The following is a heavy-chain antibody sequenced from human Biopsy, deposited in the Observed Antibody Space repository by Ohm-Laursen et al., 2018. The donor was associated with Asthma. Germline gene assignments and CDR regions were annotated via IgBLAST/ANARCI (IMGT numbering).Heavy chain of an antibody. CDR3: ARTTSGDDGFDP. Sequence: SQTLSLTCTVSGGSINIGDYYWSWIRQLPVKGLEWIGYIYYSGSTYYNPSLKSRVSISLDTSKYQFSLSLTSVTAADTVVYYWARTTSGDDGFDPWGQGTLVTVSS. CDR2: IYYSGST. CDR1: GGSINIGDYY. J-gene: IGHJ5*02. V-gene: IGHV4-31*03. D-gene: IGHD4-17*01.